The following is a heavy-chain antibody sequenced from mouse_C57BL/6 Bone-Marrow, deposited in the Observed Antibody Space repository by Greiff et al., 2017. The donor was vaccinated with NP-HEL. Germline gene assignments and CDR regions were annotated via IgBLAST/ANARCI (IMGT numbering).Heavy chain of an antibody. D-gene: IGHD2-3*01. V-gene: IGHV1-50*01. CDR3: ARRVYDGYYLYYFDY. CDR1: GYTFTSYW. J-gene: IGHJ2*01. Sequence: QVHVKQPGAELVKPGASVKLSCKASGYTFTSYWMQWVKQRPGQGLEWIGEIDPSDSYTNYNQKFKGKATLTVDTSSSTAYMQLSSLTSEDSAVYYCARRVYDGYYLYYFDYWGQGTTLTVSS. CDR2: IDPSDSYT.